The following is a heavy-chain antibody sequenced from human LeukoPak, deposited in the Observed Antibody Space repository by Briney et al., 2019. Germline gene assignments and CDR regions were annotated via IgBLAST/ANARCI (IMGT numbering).Heavy chain of an antibody. CDR3: ARTYSGSYQVSMGY. CDR1: GYTFSTYG. D-gene: IGHD1-26*01. Sequence: ASVKVSCKASGYTFSTYGISWVRRAPGQGLEWMGIINPSGGSTSYAQKFQGRVTMTRDTSTSTVYMELSSLRSEDTAVYYCARTYSGSYQVSMGYWGQGTLVTVSS. J-gene: IGHJ4*02. CDR2: INPSGGST. V-gene: IGHV1-46*01.